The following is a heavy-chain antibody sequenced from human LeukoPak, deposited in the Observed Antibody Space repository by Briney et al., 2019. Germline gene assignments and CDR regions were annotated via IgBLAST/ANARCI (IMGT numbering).Heavy chain of an antibody. CDR3: ARAPGTMIVVDY. CDR2: ISYDGSNK. J-gene: IGHJ4*02. Sequence: GGSLRLSCTASGFTFSGAWMTWVRQAPGKGLEWVAVISYDGSNKYYADSVKGRFTISGDNSKNTLYLQMNSLRPDDTAVYYCARAPGTMIVVDYWGQGTLVTVSS. CDR1: GFTFSGAW. D-gene: IGHD3-22*01. V-gene: IGHV3-30*03.